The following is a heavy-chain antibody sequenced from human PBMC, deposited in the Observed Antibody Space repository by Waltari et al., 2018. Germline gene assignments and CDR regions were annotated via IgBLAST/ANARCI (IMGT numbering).Heavy chain of an antibody. J-gene: IGHJ4*02. CDR2: MCSSSSYI. CDR3: AKGTRGYRADY. D-gene: IGHD3-3*01. V-gene: IGHV3-21*01. Sequence: EVQLVESGGGLVKPGGSLSLSCAAYGLTFSSYSMNWVRAAPGKGRDWVSSMCSSSSYIYYADSVKGRCTISRDNAKNSLYLQMNSLRAEDTAVYDCAKGTRGYRADYWGQGTLVTVSS. CDR1: GLTFSSYS.